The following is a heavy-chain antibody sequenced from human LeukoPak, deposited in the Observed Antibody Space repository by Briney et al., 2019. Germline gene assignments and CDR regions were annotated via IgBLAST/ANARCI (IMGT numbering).Heavy chain of an antibody. Sequence: GGSLRLSCAASGFTFSSYSMNWVRQAPGKGLEWVSSISSSSSYIYYADSVKGRFTISRDNAKNSLYLQMNSLRAEDTAVYYYARDTQIDIVVVPAYGMDVWGQGTTVTVSS. J-gene: IGHJ6*02. CDR3: ARDTQIDIVVVPAYGMDV. CDR1: GFTFSSYS. D-gene: IGHD2-2*01. V-gene: IGHV3-21*01. CDR2: ISSSSSYI.